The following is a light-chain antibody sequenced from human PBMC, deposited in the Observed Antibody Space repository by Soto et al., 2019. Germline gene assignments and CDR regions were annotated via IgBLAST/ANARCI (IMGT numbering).Light chain of an antibody. V-gene: IGKV1-5*03. J-gene: IGKJ5*01. CDR1: QTISSW. Sequence: DIQITPSPSTLAGSVVDRGTIPCRASQTISSWLAWYQQKPGKAPKLLIYKASTLKSGVPSRFSGSGSGTDFTLTINSLEPEDFAVYYCQQRNIWPPVTFGQGTRLEIK. CDR3: QQRNIWPPVT. CDR2: KAS.